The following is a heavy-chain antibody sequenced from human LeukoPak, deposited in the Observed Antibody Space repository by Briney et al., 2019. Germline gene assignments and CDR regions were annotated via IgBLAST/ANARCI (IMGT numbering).Heavy chain of an antibody. CDR3: AREGYGSGRRLGLDV. V-gene: IGHV1-46*01. J-gene: IGHJ6*02. CDR1: GYIFINYY. CDR2: INPSGGST. D-gene: IGHD3-10*01. Sequence: GASVKVSCKASGYIFINYYMHWVRPAPGQGLEWMAIINPSGGSTTYAQNFQGRVTMTRDTSTSTVYLEVNSLRSDDTAVYYCAREGYGSGRRLGLDVWGQGTTVTVSS.